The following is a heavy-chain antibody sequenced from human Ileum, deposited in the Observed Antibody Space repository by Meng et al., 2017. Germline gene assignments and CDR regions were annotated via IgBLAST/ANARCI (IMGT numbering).Heavy chain of an antibody. D-gene: IGHD1-26*01. J-gene: IGHJ4*02. CDR1: GGFITYYY. Sequence: QVQLHVWGGGLLKPSGALSLTCAVDGGFITYYYWTWIRQPPGEERVWSVETNPSEATNYNPSLQGRVTISVDTSKNQFSLKMNSLTAADTAIYYCARRGSYGGGCDYWGQGTLVTVSS. CDR3: ARRGSYGGGCDY. V-gene: IGHV4-34*01. CDR2: TNPSEAT.